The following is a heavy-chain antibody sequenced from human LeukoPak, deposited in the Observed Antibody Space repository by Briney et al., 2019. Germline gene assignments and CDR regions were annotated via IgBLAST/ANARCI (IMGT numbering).Heavy chain of an antibody. D-gene: IGHD2-15*01. J-gene: IGHJ4*02. Sequence: GASVKVSCKASGYTFTSYGISWVRQAPGQGLEWMGWISAYNGNTNYAQKLQGRVTMTTDTSTSTAYMELRSLRSDDTAVYYCCRVLGRSPWEVYFDYWGQGTLVTVSP. V-gene: IGHV1-18*01. CDR1: GYTFTSYG. CDR3: CRVLGRSPWEVYFDY. CDR2: ISAYNGNT.